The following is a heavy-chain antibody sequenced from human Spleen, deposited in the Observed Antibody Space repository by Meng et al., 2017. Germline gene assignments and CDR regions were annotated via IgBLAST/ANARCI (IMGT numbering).Heavy chain of an antibody. CDR2: INCNNGGT. V-gene: IGHV1-18*01. Sequence: QVQLVQSGAEVRKPGASVKVSCKASGYTYTHHGIGWVRHAPGQGLEWLATINCNNGGTNYAQRFQGRVTLTRDTPTSTVYMELSSLGYEDTAVYYCAREQSPGHFDYLGQGILVTVSS. CDR1: GYTYTHHG. D-gene: IGHD4-11*01. J-gene: IGHJ4*02. CDR3: AREQSPGHFDY.